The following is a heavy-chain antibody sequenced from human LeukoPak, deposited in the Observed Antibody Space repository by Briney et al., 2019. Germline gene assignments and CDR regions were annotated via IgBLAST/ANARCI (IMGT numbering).Heavy chain of an antibody. CDR1: GYTFTNYA. J-gene: IGHJ4*02. Sequence: ASVKVSCKASGYTFTNYAMNWVRQAPGQGLEWMGWIHPSTGNPTYAQGFTGRFVFSLDTSVSTTYLQTRGLKAEDTAVYYCARAFQSLGGLSLPDFWGQGTLVTVSS. D-gene: IGHD3-16*02. CDR2: IHPSTGNP. CDR3: ARAFQSLGGLSLPDF. V-gene: IGHV7-4-1*02.